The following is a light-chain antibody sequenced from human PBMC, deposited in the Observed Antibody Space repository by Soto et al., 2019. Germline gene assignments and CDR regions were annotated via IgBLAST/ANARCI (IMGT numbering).Light chain of an antibody. V-gene: IGKV1-27*01. J-gene: IGKJ1*01. CDR1: QGISNY. CDR3: QDHQT. Sequence: DIQMTQSPSSLSASVEDRVTITCRASQGISNYLAWYQQKPGKVPKLLIYAASTLQSGVPSRFSGSGSGTDFTLTISSLQPEDVATYHCQDHQTFGQGTKVEIK. CDR2: AAS.